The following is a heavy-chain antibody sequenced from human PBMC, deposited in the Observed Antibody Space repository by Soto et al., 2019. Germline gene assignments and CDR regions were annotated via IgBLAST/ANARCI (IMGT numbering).Heavy chain of an antibody. CDR2: ISWNSGSI. CDR3: AKEKRYSSGWYAFDY. Sequence: EVQLVESGGGLVQPGRSLRLSCAASGFTFDDYAMHWVRQAPGKGLGWVSGISWNSGSIGYADSVKGRFTISRDNAKNSLYLQMNSLRAEDTALYYCAKEKRYSSGWYAFDYWGQGTLVTVSS. V-gene: IGHV3-9*01. CDR1: GFTFDDYA. D-gene: IGHD6-19*01. J-gene: IGHJ4*02.